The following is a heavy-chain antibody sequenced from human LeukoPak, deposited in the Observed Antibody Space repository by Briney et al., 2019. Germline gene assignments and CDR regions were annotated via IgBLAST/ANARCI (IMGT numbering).Heavy chain of an antibody. CDR2: ISSSSSAI. D-gene: IGHD2/OR15-2a*01. V-gene: IGHV3-48*02. Sequence: GRSLRLSCAASGFTLSSYSMNWVRQAPGKGLEWISYISSSSSAIYYADSVKGRSTISRDNAKNSLYLQMNSLRDEDTAVYYCVRDHYYSFDYWGQGTLVTVSS. CDR3: VRDHYYSFDY. CDR1: GFTLSSYS. J-gene: IGHJ4*02.